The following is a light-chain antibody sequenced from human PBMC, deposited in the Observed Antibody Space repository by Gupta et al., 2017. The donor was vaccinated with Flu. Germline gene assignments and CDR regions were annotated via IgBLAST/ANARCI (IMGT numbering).Light chain of an antibody. CDR3: DTWDDRRSTHWV. V-gene: IGLV1-47*01. Sequence: QSVLTQPPSASGTPGQRVTISCSGSSSDIGSNFVYWYQQFPGTAPTLLIYRNEKRHSGVPDRFSASKSGTSAALAISGLRSEEEADYYCDTWDDRRSTHWVFGGGTKLTVL. CDR2: RNE. J-gene: IGLJ3*02. CDR1: SSDIGSNF.